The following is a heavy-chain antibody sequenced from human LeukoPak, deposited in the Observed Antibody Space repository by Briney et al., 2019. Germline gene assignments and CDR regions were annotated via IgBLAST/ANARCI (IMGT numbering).Heavy chain of an antibody. CDR3: ARGARYSSSYDY. J-gene: IGHJ4*02. CDR1: GGSISNYY. CDR2: FYNSGST. D-gene: IGHD6-6*01. Sequence: SETLSLTCSVSGGSISNYYWSWIRQPAGRGLEWIGRFYNSGSTNCNPSLKSRVTMSVDTSKNQFSLKLSFVTAADTAVYYCARGARYSSSYDYWGQGTLVTVSS. V-gene: IGHV4-4*07.